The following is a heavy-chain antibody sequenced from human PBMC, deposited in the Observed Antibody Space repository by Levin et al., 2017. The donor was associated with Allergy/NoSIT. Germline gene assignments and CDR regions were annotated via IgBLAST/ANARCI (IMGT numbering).Heavy chain of an antibody. Sequence: PGGSLRLSCAASGFTFSSYSMNWVRQAPGKGLEWVSYISSSSSTIYYADSVKGRFTISRDNAKNSLYLQMNSLRAEDTAVYYCARDRGGWGLYYGSGSYYPDYWGQGTLVTVSS. D-gene: IGHD3-10*01. CDR2: ISSSSSTI. V-gene: IGHV3-48*01. CDR1: GFTFSSYS. CDR3: ARDRGGWGLYYGSGSYYPDY. J-gene: IGHJ4*02.